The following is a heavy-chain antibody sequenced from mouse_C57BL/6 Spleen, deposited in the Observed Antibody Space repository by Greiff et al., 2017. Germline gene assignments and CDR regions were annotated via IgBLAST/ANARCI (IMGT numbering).Heavy chain of an antibody. V-gene: IGHV1-15*01. CDR3: TRERITGNYAMDY. CDR2: IDPETGGT. CDR1: GYTFTDYE. J-gene: IGHJ4*01. Sequence: VQLQQSGAELARPGASVKMSCKASGYTFTDYEMHWVKQTPVHGLEWIGAIDPETGGTAYNQKFKGKAILTADKSSSTAYMELRSLTSEDSAVYYCTRERITGNYAMDYWGQGTSVTVSS. D-gene: IGHD4-1*01.